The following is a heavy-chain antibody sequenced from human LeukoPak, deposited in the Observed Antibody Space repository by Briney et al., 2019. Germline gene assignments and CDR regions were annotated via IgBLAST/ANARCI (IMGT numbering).Heavy chain of an antibody. CDR2: ISGNYVST. Sequence: GGSLRLSCAASGFTVSSNYMSWVRQAQGKGLEWVSAISGNYVSTYYADSVKGRFTISRDNYKDTLYLRMNSLRAEDTAVYYCAKGLYKFYYYMDIWGKGTTVTVSS. J-gene: IGHJ6*03. CDR1: GFTVSSNY. CDR3: AKGLYKFYYYMDI. D-gene: IGHD3-10*01. V-gene: IGHV3-23*01.